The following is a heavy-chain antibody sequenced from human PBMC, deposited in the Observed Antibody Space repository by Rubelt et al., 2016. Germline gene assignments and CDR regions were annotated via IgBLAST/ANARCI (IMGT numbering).Heavy chain of an antibody. J-gene: IGHJ4*02. CDR3: ATPTLRGYFDY. D-gene: IGHD4-23*01. CDR1: GGTFSSYA. Sequence: QVQLVQSGAEVKKPGSSVKVSCKASGGTFSSYAISWVRQAPGQGLEWMGRIIPILGIANYAQKFQGRVTITADKSTSTAYMELSSLRSEDTAVYYCATPTLRGYFDYWGQGTLVTVSS. CDR2: IIPILGIA. V-gene: IGHV1-69*04.